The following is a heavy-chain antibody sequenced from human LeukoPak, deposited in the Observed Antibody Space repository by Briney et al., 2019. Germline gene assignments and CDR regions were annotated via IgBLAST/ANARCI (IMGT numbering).Heavy chain of an antibody. CDR1: GYTFTGYY. V-gene: IGHV1-2*02. J-gene: IGHJ6*02. D-gene: IGHD2-2*01. CDR2: INPYNGVT. CDR3: ARDHCVSSGCYEDYYYGMDV. Sequence: ASVTVSCKASGYTFTGYYMQWVRQAPGQGLEWMGWINPYNGVTNYAQKFQSRVTMTRDTSISTAYMELSMLRSDDTAVYFCARDHCVSSGCYEDYYYGMDVWGRGTTVTVS.